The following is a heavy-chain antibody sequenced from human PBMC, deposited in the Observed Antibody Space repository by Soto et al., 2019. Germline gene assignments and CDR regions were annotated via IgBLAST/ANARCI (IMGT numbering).Heavy chain of an antibody. J-gene: IGHJ5*02. Sequence: GGSLRLSCVGSGFTFNIYAMSWVRQAPGGGLQWVSTIGGGEAFYADSVKGRFTISRDDSKNAMFLQMNSLRVEDTAIYYCARDAVPRNGDYDWFDPWGQGTLVTVSS. V-gene: IGHV3-23*01. CDR3: ARDAVPRNGDYDWFDP. CDR1: GFTFNIYA. D-gene: IGHD6-19*01. CDR2: IGGGEA.